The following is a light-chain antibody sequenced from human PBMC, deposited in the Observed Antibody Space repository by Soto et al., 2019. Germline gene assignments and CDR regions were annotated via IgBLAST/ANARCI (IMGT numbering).Light chain of an antibody. Sequence: DIQMTQSPSTLSGSVGDRVTITCRASQTISSWLAWYQQKPGKAPKLLIYGASNLEPGVPSRFSGGGSGTDFFFTISSLRPEDIATYYCQQYANVPYTFGRGTKLEIK. V-gene: IGKV1-33*01. J-gene: IGKJ2*01. CDR1: QTISSW. CDR3: QQYANVPYT. CDR2: GAS.